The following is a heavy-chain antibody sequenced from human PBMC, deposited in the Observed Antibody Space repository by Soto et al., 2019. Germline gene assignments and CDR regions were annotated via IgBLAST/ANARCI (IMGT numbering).Heavy chain of an antibody. D-gene: IGHD2-21*02. Sequence: GGSLRLSCAASGFTFSSYAMSWVRQAPGKGLEWVSAISGSGGSTYYADSVKGRFTISRDNSKNTLYLQMNSLRAEDTAVYYCAKDLGFTYCGGDCYSAVYWGQGTLVTVSS. CDR2: ISGSGGST. CDR3: AKDLGFTYCGGDCYSAVY. J-gene: IGHJ4*02. CDR1: GFTFSSYA. V-gene: IGHV3-23*01.